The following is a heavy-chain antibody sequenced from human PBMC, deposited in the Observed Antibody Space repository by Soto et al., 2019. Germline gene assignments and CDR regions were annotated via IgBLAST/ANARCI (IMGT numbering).Heavy chain of an antibody. Sequence: GASVKVSCKASGYTFTSYGISWVRQAPGQGLEWMRWISAYNGNTNYAQKLQGRVTMTTDTSTSTAYMELRSLRSDDTAVYYCATTGYSYGLGYFDYWGQGTLVTVSS. CDR2: ISAYNGNT. V-gene: IGHV1-18*01. J-gene: IGHJ4*02. CDR3: ATTGYSYGLGYFDY. CDR1: GYTFTSYG. D-gene: IGHD5-18*01.